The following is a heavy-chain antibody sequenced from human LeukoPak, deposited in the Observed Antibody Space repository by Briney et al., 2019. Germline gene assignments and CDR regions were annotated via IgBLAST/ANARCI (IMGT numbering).Heavy chain of an antibody. CDR3: ARVWSVTPFFDY. V-gene: IGHV3-7*01. Sequence: GGSLRLSCAASGFTCSSFWMSWVRQAPGKGLEWLVNIKQDGSETYYVDSVKGRFTISRDNTYNSLYLQMNSLRVEDTAVYYCARVWSVTPFFDYWGQGTLVTVSS. CDR2: IKQDGSET. CDR1: GFTCSSFW. D-gene: IGHD4-17*01. J-gene: IGHJ4*02.